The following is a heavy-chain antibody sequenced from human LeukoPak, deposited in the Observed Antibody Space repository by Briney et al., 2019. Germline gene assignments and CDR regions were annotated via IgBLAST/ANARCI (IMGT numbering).Heavy chain of an antibody. J-gene: IGHJ5*02. CDR1: GFTFSSYW. CDR2: IKQDGSEK. Sequence: PGGSLRLSCAASGFTFSSYWMSWVRQAPGKGLEWVANIKQDGSEKYYVDSVKGRFTISRDNAKNSLYLQMNSLRAEDTAVYYCARDGISSWYELNWFDPWGQGTLVTVSS. CDR3: ARDGISSWYELNWFDP. D-gene: IGHD6-13*01. V-gene: IGHV3-7*01.